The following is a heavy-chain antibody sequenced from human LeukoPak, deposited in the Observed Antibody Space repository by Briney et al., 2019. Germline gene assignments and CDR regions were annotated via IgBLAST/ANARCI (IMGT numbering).Heavy chain of an antibody. V-gene: IGHV3-23*01. CDR2: ISGSGGST. D-gene: IGHD2-15*01. CDR3: AKGLNGYCSGGSCVRDAFDI. Sequence: PSETLSLTCTVSGGSISSSSYYWGWIRQPPGKGLEWVSAISGSGGSTYYADSVKGRFTISRDNSKNTLYLQMNSLRAEDTAVYYCAKGLNGYCSGGSCVRDAFDIWGQGTMVTVSS. CDR1: GGSISSSSYY. J-gene: IGHJ3*02.